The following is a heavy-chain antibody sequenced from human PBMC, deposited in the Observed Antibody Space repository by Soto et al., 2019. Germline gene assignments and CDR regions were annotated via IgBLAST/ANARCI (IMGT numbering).Heavy chain of an antibody. J-gene: IGHJ5*02. Sequence: QVQLVQSGAEVKKPGASVKVSCKASGYTFTSYDINWVRQATGQGLEWMGWMNPNSGNTGYAQKFQGRVTMTRNTSNSTADMKLSSLRSEDTAVYYCARGPYTYYDSSGWFDPWGQGTLVTVSS. CDR2: MNPNSGNT. CDR3: ARGPYTYYDSSGWFDP. V-gene: IGHV1-8*01. CDR1: GYTFTSYD. D-gene: IGHD3-22*01.